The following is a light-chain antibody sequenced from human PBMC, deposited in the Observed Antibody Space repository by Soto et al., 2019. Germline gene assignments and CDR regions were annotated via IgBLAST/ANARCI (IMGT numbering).Light chain of an antibody. CDR3: QVWDSSSDHVV. V-gene: IGLV3-21*02. Sequence: SYELAQPPSVSVAPGQTAKITCGGNNIGRKSVHWYQQKPGQAPVLVVYDDSDRPSGIPDRFSGSNSGNTATLTISRVEAGDEADYYCQVWDSSSDHVVFGGGTKVTAL. CDR2: DDS. J-gene: IGLJ2*01. CDR1: NIGRKS.